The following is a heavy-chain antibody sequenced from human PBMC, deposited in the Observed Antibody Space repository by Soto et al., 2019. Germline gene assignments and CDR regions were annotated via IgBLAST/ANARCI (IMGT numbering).Heavy chain of an antibody. V-gene: IGHV3-21*01. D-gene: IGHD2-2*01. CDR2: ISSSSSYI. CDR1: GFTFSSYS. CDR3: ARAAVPAARGNRRNYYYYGMDV. Sequence: LRLSWAASGFTFSSYSMNGVRQAPLKGLEWVSSISSSSSYIYYADSVKGRFTISRDNAKNSLYLQMNSLRAEDTAVYYCARAAVPAARGNRRNYYYYGMDVWGQGTTVTVSS. J-gene: IGHJ6*02.